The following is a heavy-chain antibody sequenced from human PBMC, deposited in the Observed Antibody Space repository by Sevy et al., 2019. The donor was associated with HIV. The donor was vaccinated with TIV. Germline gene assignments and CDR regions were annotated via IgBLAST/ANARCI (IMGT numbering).Heavy chain of an antibody. Sequence: GGYLRLSCAASGFSFSSYWMSWVRQAPGKGLELVANIKADGSEEKFVDSVKGRFTISRDNAKNALHLQMNSLRVDDTAVYYCARDSHAYGDLDFYNYGMDVWGQGTTVTVSS. CDR2: IKADGSEE. CDR1: GFSFSSYW. V-gene: IGHV3-7*01. D-gene: IGHD4-17*01. CDR3: ARDSHAYGDLDFYNYGMDV. J-gene: IGHJ6*02.